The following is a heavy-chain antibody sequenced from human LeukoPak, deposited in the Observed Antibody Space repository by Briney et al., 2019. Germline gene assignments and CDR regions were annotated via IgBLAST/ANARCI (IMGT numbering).Heavy chain of an antibody. CDR2: ISSSSSTI. CDR1: GFTFSSYS. V-gene: IGHV3-48*01. J-gene: IGHJ5*02. Sequence: HPGGSLRLSCAASGFTFSSYSMNWVRQAPGKGLEWVSYISSSSSTIYYADSVKGRFTISRDNAKNSLYLQMNSLRAEDTAVYYCARDVYGGNSDWFDPWGQGTLVTVSS. CDR3: ARDVYGGNSDWFDP. D-gene: IGHD4-23*01.